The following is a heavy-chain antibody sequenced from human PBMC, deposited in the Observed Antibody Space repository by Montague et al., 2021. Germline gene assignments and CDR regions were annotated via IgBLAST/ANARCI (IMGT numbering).Heavy chain of an antibody. Sequence: SETLSLTCAASGGSISSNNWWTWVRQPPGKGLEWIVEIFHNGSTTYSPSLMSRVTISMDKSKNQFSLKLTSVTAADTAVYYCATVAAWGYYDTSGPNWFDTWGQGTLVTVSS. CDR1: GGSISSNNW. CDR3: ATVAAWGYYDTSGPNWFDT. J-gene: IGHJ5*02. CDR2: IFHNGST. D-gene: IGHD3-22*01. V-gene: IGHV4-4*02.